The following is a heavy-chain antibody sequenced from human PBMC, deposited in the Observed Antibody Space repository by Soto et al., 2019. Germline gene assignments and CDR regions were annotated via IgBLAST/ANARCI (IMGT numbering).Heavy chain of an antibody. Sequence: EVQLLESGGGLVQPGGSLRLSCAASGFTFSSYAMSWVHQAPGKGLEWVAAISGSGGSTYYADSVKGRFTISRDNPKNTLYLQMNSLRAEDTAVYYCAKDNSYWYFELWGRGTLVTVSS. CDR3: AKDNSYWYFEL. CDR1: GFTFSSYA. CDR2: ISGSGGST. V-gene: IGHV3-23*01. J-gene: IGHJ2*01.